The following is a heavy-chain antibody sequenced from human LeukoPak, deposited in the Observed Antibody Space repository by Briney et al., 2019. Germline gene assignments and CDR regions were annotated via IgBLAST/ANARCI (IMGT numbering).Heavy chain of an antibody. J-gene: IGHJ3*02. Sequence: SGTLSLTCALSGGSISSSNWWSWVRQPPGKGLEWIGEIYHSGSTNYNPSLKSRVTISVDKSKNQFSLKLSSVSAADTAVYYCARSYGSGTYDAFDIWGQGTMVTVSS. D-gene: IGHD3-10*01. V-gene: IGHV4-4*02. CDR2: IYHSGST. CDR3: ARSYGSGTYDAFDI. CDR1: GGSISSSNW.